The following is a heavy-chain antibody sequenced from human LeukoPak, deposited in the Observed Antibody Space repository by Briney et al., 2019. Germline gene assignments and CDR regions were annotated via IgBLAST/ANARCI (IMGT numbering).Heavy chain of an antibody. CDR3: ARWDGYNPVRDFDS. Sequence: SQTLSLTCTVSGGSISSADYYWSWIRQHPGKGLEWIGYIYYSGSTCYNPSLRSRVTISLDTSKNQFSLKLSSVTAADTAVYYCARWDGYNPVRDFDSWGQGTLVTVSS. J-gene: IGHJ4*02. CDR1: GGSISSADYY. CDR2: IYYSGST. V-gene: IGHV4-31*03. D-gene: IGHD5-24*01.